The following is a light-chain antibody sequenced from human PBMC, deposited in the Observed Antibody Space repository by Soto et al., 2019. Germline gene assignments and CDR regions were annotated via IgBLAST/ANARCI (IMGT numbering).Light chain of an antibody. J-gene: IGLJ2*01. V-gene: IGLV2-11*01. CDR2: DVS. CDR3: CSYAGSYTLL. CDR1: TSDVGGYNS. Sequence: QSALTQPRSVSGSPGHSVTISCTGTTSDVGGYNSVSWYQQHTGKAPKLMIFDVSKRPSGVPYRFSGSKSGNTASLTISGIQAEDEADYYCCSYAGSYTLLFGGGTKVTVL.